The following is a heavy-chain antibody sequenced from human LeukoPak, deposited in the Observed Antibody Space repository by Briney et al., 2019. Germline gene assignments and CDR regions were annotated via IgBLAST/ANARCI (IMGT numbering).Heavy chain of an antibody. Sequence: GGSLRLSCAASGFTFSSYSMNWVRQAPGKGLEWVSSISSSSSYIYYADSVKGRFTISRDNAKNSLYLQMNSLRAEDTAVYYCARAASRGYSNFDYWGQGTLVTVSS. CDR3: ARAASRGYSNFDY. CDR1: GFTFSSYS. D-gene: IGHD6-13*01. CDR2: ISSSSSYI. J-gene: IGHJ4*02. V-gene: IGHV3-21*01.